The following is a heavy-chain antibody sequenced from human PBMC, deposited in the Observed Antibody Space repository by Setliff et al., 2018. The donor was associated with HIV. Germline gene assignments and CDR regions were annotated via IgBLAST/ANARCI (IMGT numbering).Heavy chain of an antibody. D-gene: IGHD6-13*01. J-gene: IGHJ6*03. CDR2: IYYSGST. CDR1: GGSISGYY. Sequence: PSETLSLTCSVSGGSISGYYWNWVRQPPGKGLEWMGYIYYSGSTDYNPALKRRVTISLDTSKNQFSLKVNSVTAADTAVYYCARGARLLAGYSDRWDYYYMGVWGKGTTVTVSS. V-gene: IGHV4-59*12. CDR3: ARGARLLAGYSDRWDYYYMGV.